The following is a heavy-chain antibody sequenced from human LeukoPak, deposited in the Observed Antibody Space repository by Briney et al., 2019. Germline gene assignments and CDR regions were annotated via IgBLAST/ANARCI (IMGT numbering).Heavy chain of an antibody. CDR2: IKQDESEK. CDR1: GFSFSSYW. D-gene: IGHD6-13*01. CDR3: ARVQQLTLYYYMDV. Sequence: PGGSLRLSCEASGFSFSSYWMSWVRQAPGKGPEWVANIKQDESEKYSVDSVKGRFTISRDNAKNSLYLQMNSLRAEDTAVYYCARVQQLTLYYYMDVWGKGTTVTVSS. J-gene: IGHJ6*03. V-gene: IGHV3-7*01.